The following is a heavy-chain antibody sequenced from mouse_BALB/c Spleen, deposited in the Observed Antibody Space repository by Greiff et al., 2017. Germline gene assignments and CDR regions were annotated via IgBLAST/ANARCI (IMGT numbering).Heavy chain of an antibody. CDR2: IDPYDSET. V-gene: IGHV1-74*01. CDR3: ATVYYDYGSDY. D-gene: IGHD2-4*01. J-gene: IGHJ2*01. Sequence: VQLQQSGAELMKPGASVKISCKASGYTFTSYWMNWVKQRPEQGLEWIGRIDPYDSETHYNQKFKDKAILTVDKSSSTAYMQLSSLTSEDSAVYYCATVYYDYGSDYWGQGTTLTVSS. CDR1: GYTFTSYW.